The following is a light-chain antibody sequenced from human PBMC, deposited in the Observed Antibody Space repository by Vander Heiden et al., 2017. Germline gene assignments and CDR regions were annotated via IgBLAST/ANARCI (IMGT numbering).Light chain of an antibody. CDR2: RDS. CDR1: NIGSKN. J-gene: IGLJ3*02. V-gene: IGLV3-9*01. Sequence: SYELTQPLAVSVALGQTARITCGGNNIGSKNVHWYQQKPGQAPVLLIYRDSNRPSGIPERFSGSNSGNTATLTISRAQAGDEADYYCQVWDSSTAVFGGGTKLTVL. CDR3: QVWDSSTAV.